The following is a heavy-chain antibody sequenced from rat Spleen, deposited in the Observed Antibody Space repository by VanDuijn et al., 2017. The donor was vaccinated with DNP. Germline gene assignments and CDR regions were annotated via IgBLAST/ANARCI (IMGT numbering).Heavy chain of an antibody. V-gene: IGHV5-31*01. J-gene: IGHJ2*01. CDR1: GFTFNNYW. Sequence: EVQLVESGGDLVQPGRSLKLSCVASGFTFNNYWMTWIRQVPGKGLEWVASITSSGGSTYYPDSVKGRFTISSDNAKSTLYLQMNSLRSEDTATYYCARLLAGRSYYFDYWGQGVMVTVSS. CDR2: ITSSGGST. CDR3: ARLLAGRSYYFDY. D-gene: IGHD1-4*01.